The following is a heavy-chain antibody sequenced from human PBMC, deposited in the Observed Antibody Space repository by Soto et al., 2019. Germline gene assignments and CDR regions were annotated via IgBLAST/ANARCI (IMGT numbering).Heavy chain of an antibody. Sequence: PSETLSLTCTVSGGSISSYYWSWIRQPPGKGLEWIGYIYYSGSTNYNPSLKSRVTISVDTSKNQFSLKLSSVTAADTAVYYCARETGKPHFIFHYWGQGTLVTVSS. V-gene: IGHV4-59*01. CDR3: ARETGKPHFIFHY. J-gene: IGHJ4*02. CDR2: IYYSGST. D-gene: IGHD3-3*02. CDR1: GGSISSYY.